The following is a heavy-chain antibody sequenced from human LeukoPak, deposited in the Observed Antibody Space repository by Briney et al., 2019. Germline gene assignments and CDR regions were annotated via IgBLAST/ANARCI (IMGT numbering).Heavy chain of an antibody. J-gene: IGHJ6*02. D-gene: IGHD2-21*02. Sequence: ASVKVSCKASGYIFTGHYIYWVRQAPGHGLVWMGWINPYTGGTNNAQKFQGRVTMTRDTSISTAYMELSRLRYEDTAVYYCARVSYCGGDCRGYYYYGLDVWGQGTTVTVSS. V-gene: IGHV1-2*02. CDR2: INPYTGGT. CDR1: GYIFTGHY. CDR3: ARVSYCGGDCRGYYYYGLDV.